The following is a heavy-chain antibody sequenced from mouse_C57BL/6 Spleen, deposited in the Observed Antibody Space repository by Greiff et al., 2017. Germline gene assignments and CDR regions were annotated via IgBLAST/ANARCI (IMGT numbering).Heavy chain of an antibody. J-gene: IGHJ1*03. CDR3: ANYGSSYPPDWYFDV. CDR1: GYTFTSYW. Sequence: VKLQQPGAELVKPGASVKMSCKASGYTFTSYWITWVKQRPGQGLEWIGDIYPGSGSTNYNEKFKSKATLTVDTSSSTAYMQLSSLTSEDSAVYYCANYGSSYPPDWYFDVWGTGTTVTVSS. CDR2: IYPGSGST. V-gene: IGHV1-55*01. D-gene: IGHD1-1*01.